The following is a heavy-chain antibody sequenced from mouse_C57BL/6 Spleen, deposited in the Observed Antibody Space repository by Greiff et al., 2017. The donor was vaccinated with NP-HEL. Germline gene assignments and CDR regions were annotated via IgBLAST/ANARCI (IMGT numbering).Heavy chain of an antibody. V-gene: IGHV1-82*01. CDR2: IYPGDGDT. Sequence: VQLQQSGPELVKPGASVKISCKASGYAFSSSWMNWVKQRPGKGLEWIGRIYPGDGDTNYNGKFKGKATLTADKSSSTAYMQLSSLTSEDSAVYFCARRHYYGSSYVWYFDVWGTGTTVTVSS. CDR1: GYAFSSSW. D-gene: IGHD1-1*01. J-gene: IGHJ1*03. CDR3: ARRHYYGSSYVWYFDV.